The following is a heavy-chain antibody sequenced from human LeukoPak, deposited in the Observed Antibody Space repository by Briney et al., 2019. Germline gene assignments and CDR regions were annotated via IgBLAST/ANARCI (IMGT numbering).Heavy chain of an antibody. Sequence: QPGGSLRLXCAASGFTCSSYAMTWVRQAPGKGLESVSGISGSDGRTYYADSVKGRFTISRDNSKNTLYLHMNSLRAEDTAVHYCAKDYSSVWYLWDSWGQGTLVTVSS. V-gene: IGHV3-23*01. CDR1: GFTCSSYA. D-gene: IGHD6-19*01. J-gene: IGHJ4*02. CDR3: AKDYSSVWYLWDS. CDR2: ISGSDGRT.